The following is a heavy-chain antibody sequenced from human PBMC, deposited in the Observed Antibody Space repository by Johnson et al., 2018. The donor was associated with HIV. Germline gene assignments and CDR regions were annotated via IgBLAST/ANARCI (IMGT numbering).Heavy chain of an antibody. Sequence: VQLVESGGGLVQPGGSLRLSCAASGFSVSSKYMSWVRQAPGKGLEWVSVIYSGGSTSYADSVKGRFTISRDNSGNTLYLQMDSLRVEDTAVYYCASTRLGAFDIWGQGTMVTVSS. CDR3: ASTRLGAFDI. V-gene: IGHV3-66*01. D-gene: IGHD6-6*01. CDR2: IYSGGST. CDR1: GFSVSSKY. J-gene: IGHJ3*02.